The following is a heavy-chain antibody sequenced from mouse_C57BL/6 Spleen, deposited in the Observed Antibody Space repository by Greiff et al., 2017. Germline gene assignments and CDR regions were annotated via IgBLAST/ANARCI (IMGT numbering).Heavy chain of an antibody. J-gene: IGHJ2*01. Sequence: VQLQQPGAELVRPGTSVKLSCKASGYTFTSYWMHWVKQRPGQGLEWIGVIDPSDSYTNYNQKFKGKATLTVDKSSSTAYMQLSSLTSEDSAVYYCARVSITTVVAYYFDYWGQGTTLTVSS. V-gene: IGHV1-59*01. D-gene: IGHD1-1*01. CDR2: IDPSDSYT. CDR3: ARVSITTVVAYYFDY. CDR1: GYTFTSYW.